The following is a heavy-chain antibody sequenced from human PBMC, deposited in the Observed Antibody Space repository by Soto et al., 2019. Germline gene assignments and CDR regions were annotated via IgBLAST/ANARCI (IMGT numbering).Heavy chain of an antibody. CDR3: ARGARNYYYFDC. CDR2: INGDGSST. V-gene: IGHV3-74*01. CDR1: GFTFNNYA. J-gene: IGHJ4*02. Sequence: GGSLRLSCAASGFTFNNYAMSWVRQAPGKGLEWVSRINGDGSSTNYADSVKGQFTISRDNAKNTVYLQMNSLRVEDTAVYYCARGARNYYYFDCWGQGTLVTVSS. D-gene: IGHD1-7*01.